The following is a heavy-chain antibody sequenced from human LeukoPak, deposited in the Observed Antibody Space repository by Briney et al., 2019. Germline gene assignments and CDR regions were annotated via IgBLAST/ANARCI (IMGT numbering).Heavy chain of an antibody. Sequence: ASVKVSCKASGYTFTSYHMYWVRQAPGQGLEWMGIINPSGDSTTYAQKFQGRVTMTRDTSTSTVYMEVSSLRSEDTAVYYCARLADYDCSGYLSYWGQGTLVTVSS. D-gene: IGHD3-22*01. CDR1: GYTFTSYH. V-gene: IGHV1-46*01. J-gene: IGHJ4*02. CDR2: INPSGDST. CDR3: ARLADYDCSGYLSY.